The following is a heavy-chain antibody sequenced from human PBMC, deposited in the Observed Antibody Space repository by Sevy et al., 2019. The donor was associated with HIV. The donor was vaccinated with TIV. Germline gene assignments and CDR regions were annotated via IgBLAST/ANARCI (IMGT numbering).Heavy chain of an antibody. J-gene: IGHJ4*02. CDR3: ARDRDYDYIWGTFPYRDF. CDR1: GYIFTSYG. V-gene: IGHV1-18*01. Sequence: ASVKVPCKASGYIFTSYGISWVRQAPGRGLEWVGWISPYKGTTNYAQKFQGRVTMTTDTSTFTVYMQLRSLRSDDTAIYYCARDRDYDYIWGTFPYRDFWGQGTLVTVSS. CDR2: ISPYKGTT. D-gene: IGHD3-16*01.